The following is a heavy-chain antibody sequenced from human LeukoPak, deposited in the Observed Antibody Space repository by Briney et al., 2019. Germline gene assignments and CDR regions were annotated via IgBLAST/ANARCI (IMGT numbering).Heavy chain of an antibody. CDR1: RGTFSSYA. V-gene: IGHV1-69*05. Sequence: SVTVSCKASRGTFSSYAISWVRQAPGQGLEWMGGIIPIFGTANYAQKLQGRGTITTDESTSTAYMELSSLRSEDTAVYYCARVRHIDWFDPWGQGTLVTVSS. CDR2: IIPIFGTA. D-gene: IGHD2-21*01. J-gene: IGHJ5*02. CDR3: ARVRHIDWFDP.